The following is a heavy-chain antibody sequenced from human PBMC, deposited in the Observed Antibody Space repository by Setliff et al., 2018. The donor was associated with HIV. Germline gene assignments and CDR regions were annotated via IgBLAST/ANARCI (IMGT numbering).Heavy chain of an antibody. J-gene: IGHJ5*02. V-gene: IGHV4-59*11. D-gene: IGHD2-8*01. Sequence: TLSLTCTVSGGSISSHYWSWIRQPPGKGLEWIGSVYYSGSTNYNPSLKSRITISLDTSKSQFSLKLSSVTAADTAVYYCARDAPTVYANGWFDPWGQGTLVTVSS. CDR1: GGSISSHY. CDR2: VYYSGST. CDR3: ARDAPTVYANGWFDP.